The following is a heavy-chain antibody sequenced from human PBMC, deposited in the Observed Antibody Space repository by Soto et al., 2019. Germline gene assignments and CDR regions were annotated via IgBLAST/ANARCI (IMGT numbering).Heavy chain of an antibody. CDR1: GGSFSGYY. D-gene: IGHD6-13*01. V-gene: IGHV4-34*01. J-gene: IGHJ4*02. CDR2: INHSGST. CDR3: ARELAAAGRTAFVY. Sequence: QVQLQQWGAGLLKPSETLSLTCAVYGGSFSGYYWSWIRQPPGRGLEWIGEINHSGSTNYNPSLKRRVTISVDTSKNQFSLTLSSVTASDTAVYYCARELAAAGRTAFVYWGQGTLVTVSS.